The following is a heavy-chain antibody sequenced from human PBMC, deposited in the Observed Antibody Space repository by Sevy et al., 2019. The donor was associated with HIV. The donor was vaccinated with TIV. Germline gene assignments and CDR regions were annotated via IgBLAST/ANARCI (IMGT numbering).Heavy chain of an antibody. CDR2: IVVGSGHI. V-gene: IGHV1-58*01. CDR3: ATESRGSCTGGSCSVDNGMDV. Sequence: ASVKVSCQASGFTFSNRAVQWVQQARGQRPEWIGWIVVGSGHINYAENFQERVTLTRDMSTNTAYMELTSLRFEDTAVYYCATESRGSCTGGSCSVDNGMDVWGQGTTVTVSS. D-gene: IGHD2-15*01. CDR1: GFTFSNRA. J-gene: IGHJ6*02.